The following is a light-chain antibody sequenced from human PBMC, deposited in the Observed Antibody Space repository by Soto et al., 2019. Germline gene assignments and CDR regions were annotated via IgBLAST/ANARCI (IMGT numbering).Light chain of an antibody. V-gene: IGKV1-5*03. Sequence: DIQMTQSPSTLSASVGDRVSITCRTSQNIKSRLAWYQQKPGKAPKLLIYMASSLQSGVPSRFSGSGSGTEFTLTINSLHPDYFATYFCQDYDAHCTFGQGTKLDMK. CDR3: QDYDAHCT. CDR1: QNIKSR. CDR2: MAS. J-gene: IGKJ2*02.